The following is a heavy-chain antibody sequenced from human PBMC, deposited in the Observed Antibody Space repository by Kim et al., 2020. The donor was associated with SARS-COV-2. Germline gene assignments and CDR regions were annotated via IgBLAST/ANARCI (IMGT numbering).Heavy chain of an antibody. Sequence: GGSLRLSCAASGFTFGSYDMHWVRQATGKGLEWVSAIGTAGDTYYPGSVKGRFTISRENAKNSLYLQMNSLRAGDTAVYYCARADYGGNMYYYYGMDVWGQGTTVTVSS. J-gene: IGHJ6*02. D-gene: IGHD4-17*01. CDR3: ARADYGGNMYYYYGMDV. CDR2: IGTAGDT. V-gene: IGHV3-13*04. CDR1: GFTFGSYD.